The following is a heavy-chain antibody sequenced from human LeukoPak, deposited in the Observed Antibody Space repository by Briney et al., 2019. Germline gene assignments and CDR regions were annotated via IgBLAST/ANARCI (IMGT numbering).Heavy chain of an antibody. CDR3: ARGGLYFDY. V-gene: IGHV4-59*01. D-gene: IGHD3-22*01. J-gene: IGHJ4*02. CDR1: GGSISSYC. Sequence: SETLSLTCTVSGGSISSYCWSWIRQPPGKGLEWLGYIYYSGSTNYNPSLKSRVAISVDTSKNQFSLRLSSVTAADTAVYYCARGGLYFDYWGQGALVTVSS. CDR2: IYYSGST.